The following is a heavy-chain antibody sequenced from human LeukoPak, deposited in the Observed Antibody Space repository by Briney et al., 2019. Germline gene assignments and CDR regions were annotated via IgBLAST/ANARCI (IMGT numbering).Heavy chain of an antibody. J-gene: IGHJ3*02. CDR3: AITRAIWFGEADAFDI. CDR2: TNPNSGGT. D-gene: IGHD3-10*01. CDR1: GYTFTGYY. Sequence: GASVKVSCKASGYTFTGYYMHWVRRAPGQGLEWMGWTNPNSGGTNYAQKFQGRVTMTRDTSISTAYMELSRLRSDDTAVYYCAITRAIWFGEADAFDIWGQGTMVTVSS. V-gene: IGHV1-2*02.